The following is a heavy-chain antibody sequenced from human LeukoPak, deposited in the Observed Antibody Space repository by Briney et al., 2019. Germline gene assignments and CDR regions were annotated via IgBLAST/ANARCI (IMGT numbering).Heavy chain of an antibody. CDR3: ARDAARHYYYGMDV. Sequence: GRSLRLSCAASGFTFSSYAMHWVRQAPGKGLEWVAVISYDGSNKYYADSVMGRFTISRDNSKNTLYLQMNSLRAEDTAVYYCARDAARHYYYGMDVWGQGTTVTVSS. J-gene: IGHJ6*02. CDR2: ISYDGSNK. V-gene: IGHV3-30-3*01. D-gene: IGHD6-25*01. CDR1: GFTFSSYA.